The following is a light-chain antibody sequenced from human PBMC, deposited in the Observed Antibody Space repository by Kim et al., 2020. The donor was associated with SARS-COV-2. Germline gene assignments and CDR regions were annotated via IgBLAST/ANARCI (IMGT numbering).Light chain of an antibody. V-gene: IGLV3-1*01. CDR2: QDT. CDR1: KLGDRY. CDR3: QAWDSSTLYV. J-gene: IGLJ1*01. Sequence: VSPGQTATITCSGDKLGDRYISWYQQRPGQSPLLVIYQDTKRPSGIPERFSGSTSGNTATLTITGAQAMDEADYYCQAWDSSTLYVFGAGTKVTVL.